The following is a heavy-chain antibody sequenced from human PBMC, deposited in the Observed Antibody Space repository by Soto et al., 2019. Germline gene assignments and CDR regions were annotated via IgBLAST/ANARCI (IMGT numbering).Heavy chain of an antibody. V-gene: IGHV4-39*01. J-gene: IGHJ5*02. D-gene: IGHD2-21*02. CDR1: RCSISSISSL. Sequence: SETLSLTCTVSRCSISSISSLWGWIRQPPGKGLEWIGSIYYSGSTYYNPSLKSRVTVSVDTSKNQFSLKLSSVTAADTAVYYCARHPSDFWXDPWGQGTLVTVS. CDR3: ARHPSDFWXDP. CDR2: IYYSGST.